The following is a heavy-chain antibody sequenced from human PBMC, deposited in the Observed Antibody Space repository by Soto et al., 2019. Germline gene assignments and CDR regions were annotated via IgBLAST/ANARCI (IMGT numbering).Heavy chain of an antibody. J-gene: IGHJ5*02. CDR2: ISGRGGST. CDR1: GFTFSSYA. V-gene: IGHV3-23*01. D-gene: IGHD6-13*01. CDR3: AKVIAAAGTGYWFDP. Sequence: EVQLLESGGGLVQPGGSLRLSCAASGFTFSSYAMSWVRQAPGKGLEWVSAISGRGGSTYYADSVKGRFTISRDNSKNKLYPQMNSLRAEDTAGYYCAKVIAAAGTGYWFDPWGQGTLVTVSS.